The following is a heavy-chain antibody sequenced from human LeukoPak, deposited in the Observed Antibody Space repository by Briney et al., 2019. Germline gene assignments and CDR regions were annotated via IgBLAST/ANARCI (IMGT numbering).Heavy chain of an antibody. Sequence: SETLSLTCAVSGYSISSGYYWGWIRQPPGKGLDWIGRIYHSGSTYYTPSLQSRVTISVDASKNKFSRKLSSVTAADTAVYYCARQSVAAAGDFDYWGQGTLVTVSS. D-gene: IGHD6-13*01. CDR2: IYHSGST. CDR1: GYSISSGYY. CDR3: ARQSVAAAGDFDY. J-gene: IGHJ4*02. V-gene: IGHV4-38-2*01.